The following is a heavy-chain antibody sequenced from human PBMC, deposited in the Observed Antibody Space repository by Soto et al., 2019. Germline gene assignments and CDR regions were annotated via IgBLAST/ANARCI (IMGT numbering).Heavy chain of an antibody. D-gene: IGHD2-15*01. CDR1: GFTFDDYA. CDR3: AKVWGGRCSGGSCYSLGDAFDI. CDR2: ISWNNGSI. V-gene: IGHV3-9*01. J-gene: IGHJ3*02. Sequence: GGSLRLSCAASGFTFDDYAMHWVRQAPGKDLEWVSGISWNNGSIGYADSVKGRFTISRDNAKNSLYLQMNSLRAEDTALYYCAKVWGGRCSGGSCYSLGDAFDIWGQGTMVTVSS.